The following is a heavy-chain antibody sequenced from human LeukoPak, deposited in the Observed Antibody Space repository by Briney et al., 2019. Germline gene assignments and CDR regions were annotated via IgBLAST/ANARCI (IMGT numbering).Heavy chain of an antibody. Sequence: GGSLRLSCAASGFTFSSFSMSWVRQAPGKGLECVSGIGRTTYYAESVKGRFTISRDNSKNTLFLQMNSLRAEDTAVYYCAKRGLYGTVPFYGMDVWGQGTTVTVSS. V-gene: IGHV3-23*01. J-gene: IGHJ6*02. CDR2: IGRTT. CDR1: GFTFSSFS. D-gene: IGHD2-8*02. CDR3: AKRGLYGTVPFYGMDV.